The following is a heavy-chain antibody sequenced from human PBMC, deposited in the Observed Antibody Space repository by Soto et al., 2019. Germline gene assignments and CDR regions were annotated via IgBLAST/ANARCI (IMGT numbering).Heavy chain of an antibody. CDR1: GVSFFSYA. D-gene: IGHD2-8*01. J-gene: IGHJ5*02. V-gene: IGHV3-23*01. Sequence: PGGSLNLASRGSGVSFFSYAMSWVRQAPGKGLEWVSTISGSGGHTYYADSVKGRFVVSRDNDKNTVYLHMSSLTGEDTAVYFCAKIEMGWFAHWGQGTQVTVSS. CDR3: AKIEMGWFAH. CDR2: ISGSGGHT.